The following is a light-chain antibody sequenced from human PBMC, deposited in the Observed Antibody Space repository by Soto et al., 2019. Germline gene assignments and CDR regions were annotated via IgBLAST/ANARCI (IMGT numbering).Light chain of an antibody. CDR3: HQYGSAPRT. V-gene: IGKV3-20*01. J-gene: IGKJ1*01. CDR1: QSVSSDS. Sequence: EIVLTQSPGTLSLSPGERAILSCRASQSVSSDSLAWYRQKPGQAPRLLVYDASSRSTGIPDRFSGCGSGTDFTLTISRLEPEDFAVYYCHQYGSAPRTFGQGTKVEIK. CDR2: DAS.